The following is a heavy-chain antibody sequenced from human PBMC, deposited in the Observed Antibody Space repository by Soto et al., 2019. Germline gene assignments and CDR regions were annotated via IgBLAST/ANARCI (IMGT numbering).Heavy chain of an antibody. V-gene: IGHV6-1*01. Sequence: SQTLSLTCAIPGDSVSTNSDAWNWIRQSPSRGLEWLGRTYYRSKWFNDYAVSVKSRITINPDTSKNQFSLHLNSVTPEDTAVYYCARGWAFDYWGQGTLVTVSS. CDR2: TYYRSKWFN. CDR1: GDSVSTNSDA. D-gene: IGHD6-19*01. J-gene: IGHJ4*02. CDR3: ARGWAFDY.